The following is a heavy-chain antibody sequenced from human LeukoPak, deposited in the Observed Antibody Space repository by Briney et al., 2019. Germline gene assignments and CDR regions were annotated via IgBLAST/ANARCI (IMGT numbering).Heavy chain of an antibody. D-gene: IGHD3-10*01. CDR2: ISGSGSST. Sequence: VPPGGSLRLSCAASGFTFSSYAMCWVRPAPGRGLEWFSAISGSGSSTHYGDSVKGRFTISRDNSRNTLYLQLNRLRAEDTAVYYCAKLLRGVIVPYFDYWGQGTLVTVSS. CDR1: GFTFSSYA. V-gene: IGHV3-23*01. CDR3: AKLLRGVIVPYFDY. J-gene: IGHJ4*02.